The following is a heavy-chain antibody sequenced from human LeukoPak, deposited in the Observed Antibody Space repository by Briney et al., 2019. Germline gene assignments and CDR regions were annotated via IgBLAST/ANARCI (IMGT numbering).Heavy chain of an antibody. J-gene: IGHJ5*02. V-gene: IGHV3-30*01. CDR2: ISYDGSNK. CDR1: GFTFSSYA. CDR3: ARDRTPKFNIAAAGTSRFDP. Sequence: GGSLRLSCAASGFTFSSYAMHWVRQAPGKGLEWVAVISYDGSNKYYADSVKGRFTISRDNSKNTLYLQMNSLRAEDTAVYYCARDRTPKFNIAAAGTSRFDPWGQGTLVTVSS. D-gene: IGHD6-13*01.